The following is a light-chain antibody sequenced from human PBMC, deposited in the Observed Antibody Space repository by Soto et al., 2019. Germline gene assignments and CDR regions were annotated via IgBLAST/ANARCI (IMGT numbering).Light chain of an antibody. Sequence: DIHMTQSPSSLSSSLGDRGTITFLAIQGISNYLAWYQQQPGKVPKLLIYASSTLQSGVPSRFSGSGSGTDFTLTISSLQPEDFATYYCQQSYSTPRTFGQGTKVDI. CDR1: QGISNY. CDR2: ASS. J-gene: IGKJ1*01. CDR3: QQSYSTPRT. V-gene: IGKV1-27*01.